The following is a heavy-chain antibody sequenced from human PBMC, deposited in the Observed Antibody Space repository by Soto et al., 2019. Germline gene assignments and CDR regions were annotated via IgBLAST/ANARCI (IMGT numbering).Heavy chain of an antibody. CDR3: ARGPIAVADFFDY. Sequence: SETLSLTCTVSGGSISTYYWNWIRQPPGKGLESIGYIYYSGSANYSPSLKSRVTISVDTSKNQFSLKLSSVTAADTAVYYCARGPIAVADFFDYWGQGTLVTVS. J-gene: IGHJ4*02. V-gene: IGHV4-59*01. CDR2: IYYSGSA. D-gene: IGHD6-19*01. CDR1: GGSISTYY.